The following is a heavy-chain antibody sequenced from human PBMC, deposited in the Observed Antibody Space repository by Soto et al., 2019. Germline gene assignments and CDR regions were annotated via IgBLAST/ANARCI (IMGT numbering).Heavy chain of an antibody. J-gene: IGHJ6*02. CDR3: AREYSSGXFSCYGMDV. CDR2: INAGNGNT. CDR1: GYTFTSYA. D-gene: IGHD6-19*01. Sequence: ASVKVSCKASGYTFTSYAMHWVRQAPGQRLEWMGWINAGNGNTKYSQKFQGRVTITRDTSASTAYMELSSLRSEDTAVYYCAREYSSGXFSCYGMDVWGQGTTVTVSS. V-gene: IGHV1-3*01.